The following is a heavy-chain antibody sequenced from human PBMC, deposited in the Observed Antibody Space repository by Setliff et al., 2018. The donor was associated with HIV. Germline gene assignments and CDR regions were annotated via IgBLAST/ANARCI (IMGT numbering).Heavy chain of an antibody. Sequence: SETLSLTCTVSGGSISGYYWSWIRQPPGKGLEWIGYIYTSGSTNYNPSLKSRVTMSVDTSKNQFSLKLSSVTAADTAVYYCATLSGPVDHWGQGTLVTVSS. CDR2: IYTSGST. V-gene: IGHV4-4*09. J-gene: IGHJ4*02. CDR1: GGSISGYY. CDR3: ATLSGPVDH. D-gene: IGHD3-9*01.